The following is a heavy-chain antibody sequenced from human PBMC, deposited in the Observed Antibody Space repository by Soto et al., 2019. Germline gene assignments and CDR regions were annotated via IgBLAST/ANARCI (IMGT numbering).Heavy chain of an antibody. CDR3: ARGVKYGAYSRWFDP. D-gene: IGHD4-17*01. J-gene: IGHJ5*02. Sequence: QVQLVQPGAEVKKPGASVKVSCKASGYTFTSYDINWVRQATGQGLEYLGWMNPNSGNTGYVQKFQGRVTMTRDTSISTAYMELSSLRSEDTAVYFCARGVKYGAYSRWFDPWGQGTLVTVSS. CDR2: MNPNSGNT. CDR1: GYTFTSYD. V-gene: IGHV1-8*01.